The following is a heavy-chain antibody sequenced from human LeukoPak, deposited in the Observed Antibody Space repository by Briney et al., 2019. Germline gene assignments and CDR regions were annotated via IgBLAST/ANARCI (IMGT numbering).Heavy chain of an antibody. V-gene: IGHV3-30*18. CDR1: GFTFTTYG. J-gene: IGHJ4*02. Sequence: GGSLRLSCAGSGFTFTTYGMHWVRQAPGRGLEWVAVISYDGSNAYYADSVKGRFTISRDNSKNTLYLQMNSLRAEDTAVCFCAKDSSPYPDSTGYFGDYSGQGTLVTVSS. D-gene: IGHD3-22*01. CDR3: AKDSSPYPDSTGYFGDY. CDR2: ISYDGSNA.